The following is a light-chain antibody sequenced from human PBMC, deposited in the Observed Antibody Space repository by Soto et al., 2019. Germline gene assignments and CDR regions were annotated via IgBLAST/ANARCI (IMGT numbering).Light chain of an antibody. CDR3: QSYDSRLNLYV. CDR2: GNN. V-gene: IGLV1-40*01. Sequence: QSVLTQPPSVSGAPGQRVTISCTGSSSNIGAGYDVHWYQQLPGTAPKLLIYGNNNRPSGVPDRFSDSKSGTSASLAITGLQAEDEADYYCQSYDSRLNLYVFGTGTKLTVL. J-gene: IGLJ1*01. CDR1: SSNIGAGYD.